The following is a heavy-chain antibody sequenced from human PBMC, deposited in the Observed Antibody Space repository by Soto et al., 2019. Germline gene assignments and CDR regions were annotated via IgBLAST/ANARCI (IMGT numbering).Heavy chain of an antibody. Sequence: GGSLRLSCTASGFTFSNYNLNWVRQAPGKGLEWVSSISSSSSYKYYADSVKGRFTISRDNAKNSLYLQMNSLRAEDTAVYYCARVLYYDNSGFYLWGQGTLVTVSS. CDR1: GFTFSNYN. V-gene: IGHV3-21*01. D-gene: IGHD3-22*01. CDR3: ARVLYYDNSGFYL. J-gene: IGHJ4*02. CDR2: ISSSSSYK.